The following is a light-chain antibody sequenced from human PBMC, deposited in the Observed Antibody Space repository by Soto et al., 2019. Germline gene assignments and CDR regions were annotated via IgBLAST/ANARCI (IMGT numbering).Light chain of an antibody. V-gene: IGLV3-1*01. CDR2: EDT. Sequence: ELTQPPSVSVSPGQTASITCSGDKLGDKYGSWYQQKAGQSPVLVIYEDTKRPSGIPERFSGSNSGNTATLTISGTQAMDEADYYCQTWDSNTAQVVFGGGTKLTVL. J-gene: IGLJ2*01. CDR1: KLGDKY. CDR3: QTWDSNTAQVV.